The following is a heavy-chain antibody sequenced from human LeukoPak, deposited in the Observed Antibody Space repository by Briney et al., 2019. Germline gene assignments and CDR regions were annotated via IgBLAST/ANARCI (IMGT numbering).Heavy chain of an antibody. Sequence: SETLSLTCTVSGGSISSGGYYWSWIRQHTGKGLEWIGYIYYSGSTYYNPSLKSRVTISVDTSKNQFSLKLSSVTAADTAVYYCARSARLDSGWFDPWGQGTLVTVSS. D-gene: IGHD6-6*01. V-gene: IGHV4-31*03. J-gene: IGHJ5*02. CDR1: GGSISSGGYY. CDR2: IYYSGST. CDR3: ARSARLDSGWFDP.